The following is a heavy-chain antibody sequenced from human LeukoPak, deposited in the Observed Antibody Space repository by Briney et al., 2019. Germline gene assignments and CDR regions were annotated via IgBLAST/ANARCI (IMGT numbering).Heavy chain of an antibody. D-gene: IGHD3-22*01. Sequence: EASVKVSCKASGYTFTGYYMHWVRQAPGQGLEWMGRINPNSGGTNYAQKFQGRGTMTRDTSISTAYMELSRLRSDDTAVYYCARVPLLQIYDSSGWDYWGQGTLVTVSS. CDR2: INPNSGGT. V-gene: IGHV1-2*06. CDR3: ARVPLLQIYDSSGWDY. J-gene: IGHJ4*02. CDR1: GYTFTGYY.